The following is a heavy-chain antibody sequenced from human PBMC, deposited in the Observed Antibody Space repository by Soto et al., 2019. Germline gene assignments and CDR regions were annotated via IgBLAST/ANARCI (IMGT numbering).Heavy chain of an antibody. CDR1: GGSISSSSYY. CDR3: ARQGSVLRYFDWSPQYFDY. CDR2: IYYSGST. D-gene: IGHD3-9*01. Sequence: QLQLQESGPGLVKPSETLSLTCTVSGGSISSSSYYWGWIRQPPGKGLEWIGSIYYSGSTYYNPSLKSRVTISVDTSKNQFSLKLSSVTAADTAVYYCARQGSVLRYFDWSPQYFDYWGQGTLVTVSS. V-gene: IGHV4-39*01. J-gene: IGHJ4*02.